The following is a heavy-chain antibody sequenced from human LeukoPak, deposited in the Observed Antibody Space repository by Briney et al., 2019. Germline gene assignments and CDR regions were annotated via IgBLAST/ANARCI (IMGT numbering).Heavy chain of an antibody. CDR1: GFTFDDYA. CDR2: ISWNSGSI. D-gene: IGHD6-13*01. Sequence: GGSLRLSCAASGFTFDDYAMHWVRQAPGKGLEWVSGISWNSGSIGYADSVKGRFTISRDNAKNSLYLQMNSLRAEDTALYYCAKASYSGIAAASISFDYWGQGTLVTVSS. J-gene: IGHJ4*02. CDR3: AKASYSGIAAASISFDY. V-gene: IGHV3-9*01.